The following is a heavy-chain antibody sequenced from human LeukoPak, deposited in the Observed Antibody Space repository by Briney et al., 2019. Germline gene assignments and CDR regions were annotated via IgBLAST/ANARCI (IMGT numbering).Heavy chain of an antibody. V-gene: IGHV3-48*01. CDR3: ARGPTFWTPLVDYYYYYMDV. D-gene: IGHD3/OR15-3a*01. CDR2: ISSSSSTI. Sequence: GGSLRLSCAASGFTFSSYSMNWVRRAPGKGLEWVSYISSSSSTIYYADSVKGRFTISRDNAKNSLYLQMNSLRAEDTAVYYCARGPTFWTPLVDYYYYYMDVWGKGTTVTVSS. CDR1: GFTFSSYS. J-gene: IGHJ6*03.